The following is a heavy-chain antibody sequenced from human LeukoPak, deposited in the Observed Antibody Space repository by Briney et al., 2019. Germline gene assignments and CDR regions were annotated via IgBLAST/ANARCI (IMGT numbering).Heavy chain of an antibody. V-gene: IGHV1-2*02. Sequence: ASVKVSCKASGYTFTGYYMHWVRQAPGQGLEWMGWINPNSGGTNYAQKFQGRVTMTRDTSISTAYVELSRLRSDDTAVYYCARAVAGTWVVDYWGQGTLVTVSS. CDR3: ARAVAGTWVVDY. CDR1: GYTFTGYY. CDR2: INPNSGGT. D-gene: IGHD6-19*01. J-gene: IGHJ4*02.